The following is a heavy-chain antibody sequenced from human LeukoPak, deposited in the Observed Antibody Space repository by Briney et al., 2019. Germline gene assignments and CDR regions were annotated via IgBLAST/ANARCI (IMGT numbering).Heavy chain of an antibody. CDR1: GASISSNNYC. Sequence: SETLSLTCTVSGASISSNNYCWGWIRQSPGRGRESLASFYSTGNTYYNPSLQSRLSMSVDTSKNQISLKLTSVTAADTAVYFCASRYCPTSNHRLLGDSWGQGTLVTVSS. CDR3: ASRYCPTSNHRLLGDS. CDR2: FYSTGNT. V-gene: IGHV4-39*01. J-gene: IGHJ4*02. D-gene: IGHD2-8*01.